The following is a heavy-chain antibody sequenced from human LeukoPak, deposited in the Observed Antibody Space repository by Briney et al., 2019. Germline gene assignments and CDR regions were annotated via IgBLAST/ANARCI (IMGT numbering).Heavy chain of an antibody. V-gene: IGHV4-59*08. J-gene: IGHJ4*02. Sequence: SETLSLTCTVSGGSISTYFWSWIRQPPGKGLEWIGHIYFSGSTNYNPSLESRVTISVDTSKNQFSLTLSSVTAADTAVHYCARHKSSGSYPLDYWGQGILVTVSS. CDR3: ARHKSSGSYPLDY. D-gene: IGHD3-22*01. CDR2: IYFSGST. CDR1: GGSISTYF.